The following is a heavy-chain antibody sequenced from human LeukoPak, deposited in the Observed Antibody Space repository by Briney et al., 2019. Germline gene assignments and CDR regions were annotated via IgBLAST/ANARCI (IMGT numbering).Heavy chain of an antibody. V-gene: IGHV3-7*01. CDR3: AGAHTSGCDWFDP. J-gene: IGHJ5*02. D-gene: IGHD6-19*01. Sequence: QTGGSLRLSCAASGFTFSIYWMSWVRQAPGKGLEWVASMKGDGSVKHFLDSVEGRFTISRDNAKNSLYLQMNSLRAEDTAVYHCAGAHTSGCDWFDPWGQGTLVTVSS. CDR2: MKGDGSVK. CDR1: GFTFSIYW.